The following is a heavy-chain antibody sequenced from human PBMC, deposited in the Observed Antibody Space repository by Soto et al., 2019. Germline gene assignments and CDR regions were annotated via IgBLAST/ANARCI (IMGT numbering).Heavy chain of an antibody. Sequence: GGSLRLSCAASGFTFSTYTMHWVRQAPGRGLEWVAVTSYDGGNKFYADSVKGRFTISRDNSKNTLYLQMNSLRGDDTAVYYCARDPMVAYGASPLDHYGLDVWGQGTTVTSP. D-gene: IGHD4-17*01. CDR2: TSYDGGNK. J-gene: IGHJ6*02. V-gene: IGHV3-30-3*01. CDR1: GFTFSTYT. CDR3: ARDPMVAYGASPLDHYGLDV.